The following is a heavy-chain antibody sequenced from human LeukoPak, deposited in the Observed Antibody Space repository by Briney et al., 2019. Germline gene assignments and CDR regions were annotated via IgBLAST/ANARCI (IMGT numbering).Heavy chain of an antibody. CDR3: ARADLSGSYFHPHFLDY. V-gene: IGHV3-21*01. CDR2: ISDSSSYI. J-gene: IGHJ4*02. Sequence: GGSLRLSCAASGFTFSNYGMHWVRQAPGKGLEWVSSISDSSSYIYYADSVRGRFTISRDNAKNSLYLQMNSLRAEDTAMYYCARADLSGSYFHPHFLDYWGQGTLVTVSS. D-gene: IGHD1-26*01. CDR1: GFTFSNYG.